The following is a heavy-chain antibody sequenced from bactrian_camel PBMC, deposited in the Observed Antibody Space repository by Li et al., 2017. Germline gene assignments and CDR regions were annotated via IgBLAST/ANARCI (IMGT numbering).Heavy chain of an antibody. CDR1: GYTYSSYC. CDR2: IDGEGRT. D-gene: IGHD1*01. J-gene: IGHJ7*01. Sequence: HVQLVESGGGSVQAGGSLRLSCVVSGYTYSSYCMGWLRQAPGKEREGVAAIDGEGRTAYADSVKGRFIISKDRAQATLYLQMNNLTSEDTAMYYCATEERSLIGEPCKNAQMTRPMDYRGKGTQVTVS. V-gene: IGHV3S1*01.